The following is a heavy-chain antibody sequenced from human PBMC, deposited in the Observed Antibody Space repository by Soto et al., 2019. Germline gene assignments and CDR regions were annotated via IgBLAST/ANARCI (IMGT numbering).Heavy chain of an antibody. V-gene: IGHV4-59*01. CDR2: IYYSGST. CDR1: GGSISTYY. D-gene: IGHD2-15*01. Sequence: SETLSLTCTVSGGSISTYYLSWIRQPPGKGLEWIGYIYYSGSTNYNPSLKSRVTISVDTSKNQFSLKLNSVTAADTAVYYCARGGGYFDYWGQGTLVTVSS. CDR3: ARGGGYFDY. J-gene: IGHJ4*02.